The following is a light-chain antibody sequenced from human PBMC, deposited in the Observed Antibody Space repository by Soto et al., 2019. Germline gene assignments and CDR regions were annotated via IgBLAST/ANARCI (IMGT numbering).Light chain of an antibody. Sequence: EIVLTQSPGTLSLSPGERAILSCRASQSVSSNYLTWYQQKPGQAPRLLLYGASSRATGIPDRFSGSGSGTDFALTISRLEPEDFAVYYCQQYGSSPLLVTFGPGTKVDIK. CDR3: QQYGSSPLLVT. CDR2: GAS. J-gene: IGKJ3*01. CDR1: QSVSSNY. V-gene: IGKV3-20*01.